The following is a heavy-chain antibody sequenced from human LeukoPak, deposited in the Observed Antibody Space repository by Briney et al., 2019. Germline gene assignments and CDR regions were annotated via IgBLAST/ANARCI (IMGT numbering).Heavy chain of an antibody. V-gene: IGHV3-33*08. Sequence: PGGSLRLSCAASGFTFSSYWMHWVREAPGKGLEWVAVIWYDGSNKYYADSVKGRFTISRDNSKNTLYLQMNSLRAEDTAVYYCAKAGGSGPTDYWGQGTLVTVSS. D-gene: IGHD3-10*01. CDR3: AKAGGSGPTDY. CDR1: GFTFSSYW. J-gene: IGHJ4*02. CDR2: IWYDGSNK.